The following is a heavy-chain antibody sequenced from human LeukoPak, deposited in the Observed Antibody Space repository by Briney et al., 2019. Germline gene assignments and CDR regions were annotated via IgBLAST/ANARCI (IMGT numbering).Heavy chain of an antibody. Sequence: QPGRSLRLSCAASGFTFDDYAMHWVRQAPGKGLEWVSGISWNSGSIGYADSVKGRYTISRDNAKNSLFLQMNSLRVEDTAVYYCARGLYRYSSGWHFDYWGQGILVTVSS. CDR2: ISWNSGSI. CDR1: GFTFDDYA. CDR3: ARGLYRYSSGWHFDY. D-gene: IGHD6-19*01. V-gene: IGHV3-9*01. J-gene: IGHJ4*02.